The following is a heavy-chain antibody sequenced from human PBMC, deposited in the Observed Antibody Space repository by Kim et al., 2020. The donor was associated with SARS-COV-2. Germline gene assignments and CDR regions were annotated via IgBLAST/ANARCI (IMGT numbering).Heavy chain of an antibody. CDR2: IYYSGIT. CDR3: ARVLHGYSSGSLLWAFVT. V-gene: IGHV4-39*07. CDR1: GGSISSSSYY. D-gene: IGHD6-19*01. J-gene: IGHJ1*01. Sequence: SETLSLTCTVSGGSISSSSYYWGWIRQPPGKGLEWIGSIYYSGITYYNPAHKSLLTISVDTSKNQFSLKLSSVTAADTAVYYCARVLHGYSSGSLLWAFVTWRQRTIVTVSS.